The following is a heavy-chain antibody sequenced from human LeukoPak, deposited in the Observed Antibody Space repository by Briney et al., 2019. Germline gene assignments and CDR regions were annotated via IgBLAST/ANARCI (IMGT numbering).Heavy chain of an antibody. CDR3: ARHDLLMIVVN. CDR2: IYYSGST. CDR1: GFTFSDYY. J-gene: IGHJ4*02. V-gene: IGHV4-39*01. Sequence: PGGSLRISCAASGFTFSDYYMSWIRQPPGKGLEWIGSIYYSGSTYYNPSLKSRVTISVDTSKNQFSLKLSSVTAADTAVYYCARHDLLMIVVNWGQGTLVTVSS. D-gene: IGHD3-22*01.